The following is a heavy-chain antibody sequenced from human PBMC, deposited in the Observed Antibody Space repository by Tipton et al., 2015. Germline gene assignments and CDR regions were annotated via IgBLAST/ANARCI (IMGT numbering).Heavy chain of an antibody. J-gene: IGHJ4*02. Sequence: TLSLTCTVSGGSISGYYWSWIRQPPGKGLEWIGHIDYNGGTNYNPSLKSRVTMSVDTSKNQFSLHLSSVTAADTAVYYCAREVWYSDSTGYDYWGQGTLVTVSS. V-gene: IGHV4-59*12. D-gene: IGHD3-22*01. CDR3: AREVWYSDSTGYDY. CDR1: GGSISGYY. CDR2: IDYNGGT.